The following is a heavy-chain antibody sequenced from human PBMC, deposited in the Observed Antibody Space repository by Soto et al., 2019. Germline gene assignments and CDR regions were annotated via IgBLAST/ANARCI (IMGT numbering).Heavy chain of an antibody. CDR3: TRDLVTTVTTIDIDYYYYYMDV. CDR1: GFTFGDYA. J-gene: IGHJ6*03. CDR2: IRSKAYGGTT. V-gene: IGHV3-49*03. Sequence: GGSLRLSCTASGFTFGDYAMSWFRQAPGKGLEWVGFIRSKAYGGTTEYAASVKGRFTISRDDSKSIAYLQMNSLKTEDTAVYYCTRDLVTTVTTIDIDYYYYYMDVWGKGTTVTVSS. D-gene: IGHD4-17*01.